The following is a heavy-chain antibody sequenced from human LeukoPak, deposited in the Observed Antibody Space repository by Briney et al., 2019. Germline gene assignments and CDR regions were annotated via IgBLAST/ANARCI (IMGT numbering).Heavy chain of an antibody. J-gene: IGHJ4*02. CDR1: GFTFSSYG. CDR3: AKDAAVGSGSYFDY. CDR2: ISYDGSNK. Sequence: GGSLRLSCAASGFTFSSYGMHWVRQGAGEGLEWVAVISYDGSNKYYADSVKGRFTISRDNSKNTLYLQMNSLRDEDMAVYYCAKDAAVGSGSYFDYWGQGTLVTVSS. D-gene: IGHD1-26*01. V-gene: IGHV3-30*18.